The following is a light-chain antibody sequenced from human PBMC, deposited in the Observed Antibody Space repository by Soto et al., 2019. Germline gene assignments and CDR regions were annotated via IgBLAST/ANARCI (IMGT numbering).Light chain of an antibody. J-gene: IGKJ1*01. V-gene: IGKV3-20*01. CDR2: GAH. CDR1: QSIRSHY. Sequence: EIVLTQSPGTLSLSPGERATFSCRASQSIRSHYLAWYQQKPGQAPRLLISGAHNRAPGIPDRFSGSESGTDFTLRISRLEPEDFAVYYCQQYGSSVTFGQGTKVDIK. CDR3: QQYGSSVT.